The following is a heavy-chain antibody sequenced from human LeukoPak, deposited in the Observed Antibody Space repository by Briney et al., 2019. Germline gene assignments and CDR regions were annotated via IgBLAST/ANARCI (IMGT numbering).Heavy chain of an antibody. Sequence: PSETLSLTCTVSGGSISSYYWSWIRQPAGKGLEWIGRIYTSGSTNYNPSLKSRVTMSVDTSKNQFSLKLSSVTAADTAVYYCARDLGGCSGGSCYLSWFDPWGQGTLVTVSS. CDR3: ARDLGGCSGGSCYLSWFDP. J-gene: IGHJ5*02. D-gene: IGHD2-15*01. V-gene: IGHV4-4*07. CDR2: IYTSGST. CDR1: GGSISSYY.